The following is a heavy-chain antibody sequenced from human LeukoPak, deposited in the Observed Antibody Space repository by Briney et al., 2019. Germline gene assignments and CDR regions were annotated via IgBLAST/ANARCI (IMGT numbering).Heavy chain of an antibody. J-gene: IGHJ5*02. V-gene: IGHV4-59*01. D-gene: IGHD3-10*01. CDR1: GGSISSYY. CDR2: IYYSGST. CDR3: ARSYSTITMVRGFDP. Sequence: SETLSLTCTVSGGSISSYYWSWIRQPPGKGLEWIGYIYYSGSTNYNPSLKSRVTISVDTSKNQFSLKLSSVTAADTAVYYCARSYSTITMVRGFDPWGQGTLATVSS.